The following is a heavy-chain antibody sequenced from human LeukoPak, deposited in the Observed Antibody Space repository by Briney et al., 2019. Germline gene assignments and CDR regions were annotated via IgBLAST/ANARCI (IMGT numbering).Heavy chain of an antibody. V-gene: IGHV3-7*03. D-gene: IGHD1-26*01. J-gene: IGHJ4*02. CDR2: IKHDGSEK. CDR3: AKDGIVGATIDY. CDR1: GFTFSSYW. Sequence: GGSLRLSCVASGFTFSSYWMSWVRQAPGKGLEWVANIKHDGSEKYYVDSVKGRFTISRDNAKNSLFLQMNSLRAEDTAVYYCAKDGIVGATIDYWGQGTLVTVSS.